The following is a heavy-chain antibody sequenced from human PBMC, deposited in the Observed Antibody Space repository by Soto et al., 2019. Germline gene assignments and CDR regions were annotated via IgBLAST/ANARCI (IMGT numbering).Heavy chain of an antibody. D-gene: IGHD1-7*01. CDR3: AKVVGLDLQRDFYFDC. Sequence: EVQLLESGGRLVQPGGSLRLSCAASRFTLSIYAMSWVRQAPGKGLEWVSGMSGSSDSTYYADSVKGRFTISRDNSKNTLFLQMNSLRADDTAVYYCAKVVGLDLQRDFYFDCWGQGTRVTVSS. J-gene: IGHJ4*02. CDR1: RFTLSIYA. CDR2: MSGSSDST. V-gene: IGHV3-23*01.